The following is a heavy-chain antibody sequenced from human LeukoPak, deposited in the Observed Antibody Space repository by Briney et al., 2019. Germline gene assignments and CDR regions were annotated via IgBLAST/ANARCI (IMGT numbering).Heavy chain of an antibody. CDR2: ISSSGSTI. CDR3: ARDGGDYGSGSYYPY. Sequence: GSLRLSCAASGFTFSSYEMNWVRQAPGKGLEWVSYISSSGSTIYYADAVKGGFTISRDNAKKSLYLQMDSQRAEDTAVDYCARDGGDYGSGSYYPYWRQGTLVTVSS. J-gene: IGHJ4*02. D-gene: IGHD3-10*01. CDR1: GFTFSSYE. V-gene: IGHV3-48*03.